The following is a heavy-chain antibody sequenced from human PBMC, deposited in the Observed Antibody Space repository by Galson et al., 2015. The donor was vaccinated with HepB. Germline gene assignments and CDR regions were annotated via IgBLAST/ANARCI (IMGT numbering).Heavy chain of an antibody. V-gene: IGHV4-34*01. CDR3: ARRRAAAGPLRAFDI. D-gene: IGHD6-13*01. CDR2: INHSGST. CDR1: GGSFSGYY. J-gene: IGHJ3*02. Sequence: ETLSLTCTVYGGSFSGYYWSWIRQPPGKGLEWIGEINHSGSTNYNPSLKSRVTISVDTSKNQFSLKLSSVTAADTAVYYCARRRAAAGPLRAFDIWGQGTMVTVSS.